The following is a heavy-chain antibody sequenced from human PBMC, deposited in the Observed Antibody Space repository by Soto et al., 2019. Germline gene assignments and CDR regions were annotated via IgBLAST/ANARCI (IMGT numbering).Heavy chain of an antibody. CDR1: GFTFSSYA. D-gene: IGHD1-26*01. Sequence: QVQLVESGGGVVQPGRSLRLSCAASGFTFSSYAMHWVRQAPGKGLEWVAVISYDGSNKYYADSVKGRFTISRDNXMNTLYLQMNSLRAEDTAVYYCARDGKYSGSYYFDYGGQGTLVTVSS. CDR2: ISYDGSNK. V-gene: IGHV3-30-3*01. J-gene: IGHJ4*02. CDR3: ARDGKYSGSYYFDY.